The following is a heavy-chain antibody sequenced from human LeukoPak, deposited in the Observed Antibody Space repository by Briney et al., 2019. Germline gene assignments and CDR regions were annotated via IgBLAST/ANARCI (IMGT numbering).Heavy chain of an antibody. D-gene: IGHD4-17*01. CDR3: AADPYDYGDYVLGY. J-gene: IGHJ4*02. Sequence: PRASVKVSCKASGFTFTSSAVQWMRQARGQRLEWIGWIVVGSGNTNYAQKFQERVTITRDMSTSTAYMELSSLRSEDTAVYYCAADPYDYGDYVLGYWGQGTLVTVSS. V-gene: IGHV1-58*01. CDR1: GFTFTSSA. CDR2: IVVGSGNT.